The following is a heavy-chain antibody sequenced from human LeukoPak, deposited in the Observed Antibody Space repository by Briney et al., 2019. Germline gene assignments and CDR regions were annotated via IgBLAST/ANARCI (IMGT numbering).Heavy chain of an antibody. CDR1: GLPLISYT. CDR3: ARDTRTFDY. CDR2: ISSSSSYI. D-gene: IGHD1-14*01. V-gene: IGHV3-21*01. Sequence: PGGPLRFSGAASGLPLISYTLTWFAQAPGKGLEWVSSISSSSSYIYYADSVKGRFTISRDNSKNTLYLQMNSLRAEDTAVYYCARDTRTFDYWGQGTLVTVSS. J-gene: IGHJ4*02.